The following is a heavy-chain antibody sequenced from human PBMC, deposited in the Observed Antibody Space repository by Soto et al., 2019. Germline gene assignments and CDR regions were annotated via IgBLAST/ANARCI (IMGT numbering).Heavy chain of an antibody. CDR1: AFSFSDYY. V-gene: IGHV3-11*01. CDR3: ARSGIPLIEILDY. CDR2: INTRGETR. J-gene: IGHJ4*01. D-gene: IGHD1-1*01. Sequence: GGSLRLSCAASAFSFSDYYMNWIRQAPGQGLEWLSFINTRGETRYIADSIRGRFTFSRDNARRSLYLQMNSLRAEDTAVYYCARSGIPLIEILDYWGHGTLVTVSS.